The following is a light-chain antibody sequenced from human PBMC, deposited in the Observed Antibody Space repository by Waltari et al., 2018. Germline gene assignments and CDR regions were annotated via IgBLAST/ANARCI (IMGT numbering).Light chain of an antibody. Sequence: DIQMTQSPSTLSASVGDRVTITCRASQSISSWLAWYQQKPGKAPKLLIYKASSLESGVPSRFSGSGSGTEFTLTNSSLQPDDFATYYCQQYNSYSLFGGGTKVEIK. J-gene: IGKJ4*01. CDR1: QSISSW. CDR3: QQYNSYSL. V-gene: IGKV1-5*03. CDR2: KAS.